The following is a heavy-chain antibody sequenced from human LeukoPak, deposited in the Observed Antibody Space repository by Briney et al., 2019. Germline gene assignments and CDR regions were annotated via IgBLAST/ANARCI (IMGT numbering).Heavy chain of an antibody. V-gene: IGHV3-23*01. CDR3: AKDQGGRYYDILAGYYPENFFDY. Sequence: GGSLRLSCAASGFTFSSYWMSWVRQAPGKGLEWVSTISGTGGSANYADSVKGRFTFSRDNSKDTLYLQMNGLRAEDTAVYYCAKDQGGRYYDILAGYYPENFFDYWGQGTLVTVSS. J-gene: IGHJ4*02. CDR2: ISGTGGSA. D-gene: IGHD3-9*01. CDR1: GFTFSSYW.